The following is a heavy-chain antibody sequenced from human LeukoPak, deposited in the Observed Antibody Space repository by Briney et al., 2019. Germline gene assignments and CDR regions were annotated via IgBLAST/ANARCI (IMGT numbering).Heavy chain of an antibody. J-gene: IGHJ4*02. D-gene: IGHD4-17*01. V-gene: IGHV1-69*05. CDR2: IIPIFGTA. CDR3: ARHSVSDDYGDYEPADY. CDR1: GGTFSSYA. Sequence: GASVKVSCKASGGTFSSYAISWVRQAPGQGLEWMGGIIPIFGTANYAQKLQGRVTMTTDTSTSTAYMELRSLRSDDTAVYYCARHSVSDDYGDYEPADYWGQGTLVTVSS.